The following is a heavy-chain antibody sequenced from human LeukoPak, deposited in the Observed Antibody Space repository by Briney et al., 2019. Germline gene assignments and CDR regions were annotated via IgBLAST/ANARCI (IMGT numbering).Heavy chain of an antibody. CDR3: ARGYSGYPYYFDY. Sequence: SETLALTCTVSGGSISNYYWSWIRQPPGKGLEWIGYIYYSGSTDYNPSLKSRVTISVDTSNNQFSLKLNSVTAADTAVYYCARGYSGYPYYFDYWGQGTLVTVSS. V-gene: IGHV4-59*01. J-gene: IGHJ4*02. CDR2: IYYSGST. D-gene: IGHD5-12*01. CDR1: GGSISNYY.